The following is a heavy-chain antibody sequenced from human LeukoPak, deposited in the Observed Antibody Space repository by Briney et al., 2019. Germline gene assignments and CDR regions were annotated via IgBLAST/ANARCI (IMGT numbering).Heavy chain of an antibody. CDR1: GFSFMNAW. CDR2: IKSNADGGTP. Sequence: GGSLRLSCAASGFSFMNAWMIWARQAPGKGLEWVGRIKSNADGGTPDYAAPARGRFTISRDDSKNTLYLQMNSLETEGTAVYYCTTFYHEYSPYWGRGTLVTVSS. J-gene: IGHJ4*02. CDR3: TTFYHEYSPY. V-gene: IGHV3-15*01. D-gene: IGHD2/OR15-2a*01.